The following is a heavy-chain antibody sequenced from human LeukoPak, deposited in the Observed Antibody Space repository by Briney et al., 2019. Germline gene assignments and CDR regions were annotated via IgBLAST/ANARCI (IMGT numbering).Heavy chain of an antibody. CDR3: ARVKPNYYDSSAYGTFDI. J-gene: IGHJ3*02. V-gene: IGHV1-46*01. D-gene: IGHD3-22*01. CDR2: INPSGGST. Sequence: GASVKVSCKPSGYTFTSYYMLWVRQAPGQGLEWMGIINPSGGSTSYAQKFQGRVTMTRDTSTSTVYMELSSLRSEDTAVYYCARVKPNYYDSSAYGTFDIWGQGTMVTVSS. CDR1: GYTFTSYY.